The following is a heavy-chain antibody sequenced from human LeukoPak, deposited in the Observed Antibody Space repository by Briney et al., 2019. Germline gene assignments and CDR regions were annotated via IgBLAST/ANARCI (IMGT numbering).Heavy chain of an antibody. V-gene: IGHV3-74*01. D-gene: IGHD3-10*01. CDR2: IKSDGTDT. CDR3: AKDLAGRAY. CDR1: GFTFSSYW. Sequence: GGSLRLSCAASGFTFSSYWMDWVRQAPRKGLMWVSRIKSDGTDTGYADSVKGRFTISRDNAKNTLYLQINSLRVEDTGVYYCAKDLAGRAYWGQGTLVTVSP. J-gene: IGHJ4*02.